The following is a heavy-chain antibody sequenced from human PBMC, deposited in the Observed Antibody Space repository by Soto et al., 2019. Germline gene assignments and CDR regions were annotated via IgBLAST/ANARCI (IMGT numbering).Heavy chain of an antibody. CDR3: ARLGGSFAVPHFDY. CDR1: GCSINNYY. D-gene: IGHD1-26*01. J-gene: IGHJ4*02. Sequence: SGTLSLTCTVSGCSINNYYWTGIRQPPGKGLEWMGYIYYSGTTTNYNPSLKSRVTLSVDTSKNQFSLKLSSVTAADTAVYYCARLGGSFAVPHFDYWGQGTLVTVSS. V-gene: IGHV4-59*08. CDR2: IYYSGTTT.